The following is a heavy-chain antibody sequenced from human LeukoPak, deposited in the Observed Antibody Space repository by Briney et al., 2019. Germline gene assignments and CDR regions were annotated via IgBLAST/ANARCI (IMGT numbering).Heavy chain of an antibody. Sequence: PGRSLRLSCAASGFTFSSYAMHWVRQAPGKGLEWVAVISYDGSNKYYADSVKGRFTISRDNSKNTLYLQMNSLRAEDTAAYYCARDQAGYSYGNYFDYWGQGTLVTVSS. D-gene: IGHD5-18*01. CDR3: ARDQAGYSYGNYFDY. CDR2: ISYDGSNK. J-gene: IGHJ4*02. CDR1: GFTFSSYA. V-gene: IGHV3-30*04.